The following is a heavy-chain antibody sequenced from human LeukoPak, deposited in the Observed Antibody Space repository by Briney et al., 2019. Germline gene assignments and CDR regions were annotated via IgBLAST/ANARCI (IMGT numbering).Heavy chain of an antibody. CDR3: ARESISTGAFDY. CDR1: GGSISSYY. Sequence: SETLSLTCTVSGGSISSYYWSWIRQPPGKGLEWIGHIYYSGSTNYNPSLKSRVTISVDTSKNQFSLKLSSVTAADTAVYCCARESISTGAFDYWGQGTLVTVSS. V-gene: IGHV4-59*01. D-gene: IGHD3-3*01. CDR2: IYYSGST. J-gene: IGHJ4*02.